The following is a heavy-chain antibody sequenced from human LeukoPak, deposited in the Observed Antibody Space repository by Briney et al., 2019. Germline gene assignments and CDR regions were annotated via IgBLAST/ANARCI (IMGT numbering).Heavy chain of an antibody. CDR1: GGSISSYY. D-gene: IGHD3-22*01. CDR2: FYSSGST. J-gene: IGHJ3*02. CDR3: ARPSTYYYDSSGHGAFDI. Sequence: SETLSLTCTVSGGSISSYYWSWIRQPAGKGLEWIGRFYSSGSTSYNPSLQSRVTISVDTSKNQFSLKLSSVTAADTAVYYCARPSTYYYDSSGHGAFDIWGQGTMVTVSS. V-gene: IGHV4-4*07.